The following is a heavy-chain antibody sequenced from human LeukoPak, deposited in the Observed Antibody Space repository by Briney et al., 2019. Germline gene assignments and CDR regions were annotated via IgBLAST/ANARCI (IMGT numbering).Heavy chain of an antibody. D-gene: IGHD4-17*01. V-gene: IGHV3-21*01. CDR2: ISTSSGYI. CDR1: GFTFSGYS. Sequence: GGSLRLSCAASGFTFSGYSMNWARQAPGKGLEWASSISTSSGYIYYADSVQGRFTISRDNAKNSLYLQMNSLRAEDTAMYYCARNRGDPSYFDYWGQGILVTVSS. CDR3: ARNRGDPSYFDY. J-gene: IGHJ4*02.